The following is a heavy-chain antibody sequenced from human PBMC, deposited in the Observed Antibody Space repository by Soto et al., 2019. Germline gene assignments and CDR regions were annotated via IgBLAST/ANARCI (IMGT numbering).Heavy chain of an antibody. D-gene: IGHD2-15*01. J-gene: IGHJ3*02. Sequence: EVQLVESGGGLVQPGGSLRLSCAASGFTFSSYDMHWVRQATGKGLEWVSAIGTAGDTYYSGSVKGRFTISRENAKNSLYLQMNSLRAGDTAVYYCARAILGYCSGGSCPDAFDIWGQGTMVTVSS. CDR1: GFTFSSYD. V-gene: IGHV3-13*01. CDR3: ARAILGYCSGGSCPDAFDI. CDR2: IGTAGDT.